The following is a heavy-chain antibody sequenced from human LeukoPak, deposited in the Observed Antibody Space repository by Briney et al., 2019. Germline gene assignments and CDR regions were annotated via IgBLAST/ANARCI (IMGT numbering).Heavy chain of an antibody. CDR3: ARDGAPQLGY. V-gene: IGHV3-21*01. CDR1: GFTFSSYS. D-gene: IGHD6-13*01. CDR2: ISSSSSYI. J-gene: IGHJ4*02. Sequence: GGSLRLSCAASGFTFSSYSMNWVRQARGKGLEWVSSISSSSSYIYYADSVKGRFTISRDNAKNSLYLQMNSLRAEDTAVYYCARDGAPQLGYWGQGTLVTVSS.